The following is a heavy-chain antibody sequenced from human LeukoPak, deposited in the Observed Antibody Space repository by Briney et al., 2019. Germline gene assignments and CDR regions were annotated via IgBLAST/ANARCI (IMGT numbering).Heavy chain of an antibody. CDR3: AKNGDRGAYCTGGTCYPYFYYYMDV. CDR1: GGSMSSYY. V-gene: IGHV4-4*07. CDR2: IDTSGIT. D-gene: IGHD2-15*01. Sequence: SETLSLTCTVSGGSMSSYYWTWIRQPAGKGLEWIGHIDTSGITNYNPSLKSRVTMSVDTSKHQFSLKLSSVTAADTAIYYCAKNGDRGAYCTGGTCYPYFYYYMDVWGKGTTVTI. J-gene: IGHJ6*03.